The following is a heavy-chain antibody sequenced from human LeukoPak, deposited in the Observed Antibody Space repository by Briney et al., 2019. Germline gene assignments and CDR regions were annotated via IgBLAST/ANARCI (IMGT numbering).Heavy chain of an antibody. CDR2: ISYDGSNK. CDR1: GFTFSSYA. J-gene: IGHJ4*02. D-gene: IGHD2-2*01. Sequence: GRSLRLSCAASGFTFSSYAMHWVRQAPGKGLEWVAVISYDGSNKYYADSVKGRFTISRDNSKNTLYLQMNSLRAEDTAVYYCAKTPLGYIVVVPAAPDYWGQGTLVTVSS. CDR3: AKTPLGYIVVVPAAPDY. V-gene: IGHV3-30-3*02.